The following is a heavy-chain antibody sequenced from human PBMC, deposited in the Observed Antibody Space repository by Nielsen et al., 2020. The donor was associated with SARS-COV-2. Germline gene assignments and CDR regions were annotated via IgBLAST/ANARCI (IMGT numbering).Heavy chain of an antibody. CDR2: IYYSGSN. Sequence: SETLSLTCTVSGGSISSGDYYWNWVRQPPGKGLEWIGHIYYSGSNYYNPSLKSRVTISEDTSKNQFSLNLSSVTAADTAVYYCARTTVTTAFDYWGQGTLVTVSS. D-gene: IGHD4-17*01. CDR3: ARTTVTTAFDY. J-gene: IGHJ4*02. V-gene: IGHV4-30-4*01. CDR1: GGSISSGDYY.